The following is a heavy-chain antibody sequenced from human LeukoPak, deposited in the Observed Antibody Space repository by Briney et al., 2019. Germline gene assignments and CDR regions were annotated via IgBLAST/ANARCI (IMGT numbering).Heavy chain of an antibody. CDR3: ARVREYYFDY. CDR1: GFTFSSYD. D-gene: IGHD3-10*01. J-gene: IGHJ4*02. V-gene: IGHV3-48*03. CDR2: ISSSGSTI. Sequence: GGSLRLSCAASGFTFSSYDMNWVRQAPGKGLEWVSYISSSGSTIYYADSVKGRFTISRDNAKNSLYLQMNSLRAEDTAVYYCARVREYYFDYWGQGTLVTVSS.